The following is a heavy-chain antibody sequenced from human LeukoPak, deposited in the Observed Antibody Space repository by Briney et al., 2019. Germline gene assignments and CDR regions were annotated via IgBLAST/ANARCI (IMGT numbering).Heavy chain of an antibody. J-gene: IGHJ5*02. V-gene: IGHV3-30-3*01. D-gene: IGHD2-15*01. Sequence: AGGSLRLSCAASGFTFSSYAMHWVRQAPGKGLEWVAVISYDGSNKYYADSVKGRFTISRDNSKNTLYLQMNSLRAEDTAVYYCVRGGASTWSWGQGTLVTVSS. CDR2: ISYDGSNK. CDR1: GFTFSSYA. CDR3: VRGGASTWS.